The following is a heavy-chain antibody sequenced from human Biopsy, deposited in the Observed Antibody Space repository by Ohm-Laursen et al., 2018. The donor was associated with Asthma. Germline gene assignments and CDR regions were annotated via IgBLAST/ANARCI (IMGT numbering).Heavy chain of an antibody. J-gene: IGHJ4*02. CDR3: ARIPRRSGSYFVDY. CDR2: IHHSGTS. Sequence: PSETLSLTCTVSGDSITSGGCCWNWIRHHPGKGRKWIGYIHHSGTSYFNPSLKSRVSFSRDTSKNQFSLRLSSVTAADTAMYYCARIPRRSGSYFVDYWGQGTLVTVSS. CDR1: GDSITSGGCC. D-gene: IGHD3-22*01. V-gene: IGHV4-31*03.